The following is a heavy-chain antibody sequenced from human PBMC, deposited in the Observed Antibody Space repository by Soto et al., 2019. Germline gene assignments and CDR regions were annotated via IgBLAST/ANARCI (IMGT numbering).Heavy chain of an antibody. CDR2: ITGGDDTT. V-gene: IGHV3-23*01. Sequence: GGSLRLSCAASGFLFSNYAMIWVRQAPGKELEWVSCITGGDDTTYYADYVRGRFTISRDSSTNTLFLRMSSLRVEDTAVYYCVRGETGNQVRLDYWGQGTLVTVSS. CDR3: VRGETGNQVRLDY. J-gene: IGHJ4*01. D-gene: IGHD1-1*01. CDR1: GFLFSNYA.